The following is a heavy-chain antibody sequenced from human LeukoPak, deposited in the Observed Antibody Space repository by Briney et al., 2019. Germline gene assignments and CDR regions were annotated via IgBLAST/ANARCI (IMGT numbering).Heavy chain of an antibody. CDR3: ATGHAGATYFDY. V-gene: IGHV1-24*01. Sequence: ASVKVSCKVSGYTLTELSMHRVRQAPGKGLEWMGGFDPEDGETIYAQKFQGRVTMTEDTSTDTAYMELSSLRSEDTAVYYCATGHAGATYFDYWGQGTLVTVSS. CDR2: FDPEDGET. J-gene: IGHJ4*02. D-gene: IGHD1-26*01. CDR1: GYTLTELS.